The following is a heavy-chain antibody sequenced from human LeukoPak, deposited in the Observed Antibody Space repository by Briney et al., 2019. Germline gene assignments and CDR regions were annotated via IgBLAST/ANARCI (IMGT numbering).Heavy chain of an antibody. CDR1: GYTFSGYY. J-gene: IGHJ5*02. CDR3: VRDRPHNWFDP. Sequence: ASVKISCKASGYTFSGYYIHWVRQAPGQGLEWMGVIKPDSGDTNYAQKFQGRVTMTRDTSITTAYMELNRLTSDDTAVYYCVRDRPHNWFDPWGQGTLVTVSS. V-gene: IGHV1-2*02. CDR2: IKPDSGDT.